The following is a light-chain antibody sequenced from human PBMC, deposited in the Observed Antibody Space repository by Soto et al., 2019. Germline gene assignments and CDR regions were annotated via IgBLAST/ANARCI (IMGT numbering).Light chain of an antibody. CDR2: GAS. V-gene: IGKV3-20*01. Sequence: DIVMPQSPYSLAVSPGERATLSCRASQSFRXSYFDWYQPKPGQAPRILXDGASSSANGSPDRFSGSGSGTDFTRTISRLEPEDCVLYYWQQYGSATRTFGGGTRLEIK. CDR3: QQYGSATRT. J-gene: IGKJ5*01. CDR1: QSFRXSY.